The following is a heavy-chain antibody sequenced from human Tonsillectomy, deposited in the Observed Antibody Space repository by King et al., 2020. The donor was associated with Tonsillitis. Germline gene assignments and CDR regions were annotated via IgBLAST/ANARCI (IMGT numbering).Heavy chain of an antibody. J-gene: IGHJ3*02. CDR3: AIIIPNIVLVPAAKAFHS. V-gene: IGHV1-2*02. D-gene: IGHD2-2*01. CDR2: INPNTGGT. Sequence: GQLVQSGAEVKKPGASVKVSCKASGYTFTGYYMHWVRQAPGQGLEWMGWINPNTGGTNYAQKFQGRVTMTRDTSISTAYMELSSLRSDDTAVYYCAIIIPNIVLVPAAKAFHSWGQGTMVTVSS. CDR1: GYTFTGYY.